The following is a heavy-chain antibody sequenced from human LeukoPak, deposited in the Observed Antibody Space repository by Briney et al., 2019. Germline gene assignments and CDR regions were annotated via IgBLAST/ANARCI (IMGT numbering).Heavy chain of an antibody. Sequence: GGSLRLSCAASGFTFSGSAMHWVRQASGKGLEWVGRIRGKANTYATAYAASVKGRFTISRDDSKNTAYLQMNSLKTEDTAVYYCARVPWLTYFDYWGQGTLVTVSS. CDR3: ARVPWLTYFDY. J-gene: IGHJ4*02. CDR1: GFTFSGSA. CDR2: IRGKANTYAT. D-gene: IGHD6-19*01. V-gene: IGHV3-73*01.